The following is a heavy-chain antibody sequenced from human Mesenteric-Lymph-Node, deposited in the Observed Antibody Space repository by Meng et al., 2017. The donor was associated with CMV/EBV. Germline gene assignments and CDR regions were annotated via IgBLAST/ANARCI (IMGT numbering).Heavy chain of an antibody. D-gene: IGHD3-10*01. V-gene: IGHV4-38-2*02. Sequence: SETLSLTCTVFGSSISSGYSWGCIRQPPGKGLQWIGSIYHSGSTYYNPSLKSRVTISVDTSKNQFSLKLSSVTAADTAVYYCAREMASGSGNNYVLGTRTGLDYWGQGTLVTVSS. CDR1: GSSISSGYS. CDR2: IYHSGST. CDR3: AREMASGSGNNYVLGTRTGLDY. J-gene: IGHJ4*02.